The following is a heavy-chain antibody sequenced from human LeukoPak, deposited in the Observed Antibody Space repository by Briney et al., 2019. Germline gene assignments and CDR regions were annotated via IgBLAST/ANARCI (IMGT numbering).Heavy chain of an antibody. D-gene: IGHD3-22*01. CDR1: GGSISSSSYY. J-gene: IGHJ4*02. CDR3: ARRTNVGDSSGYYYYDYFDY. CDR2: IYYSGST. Sequence: SETLSLTCTVSGGSISSSSYYWGWIRQPPGKGLEWIGSIYYSGSTYYNPSLKSRVTISVDTSKNQFSLKLSSVTAADTAVYYCARRTNVGDSSGYYYYDYFDYWGQGTLVTVSS. V-gene: IGHV4-39*01.